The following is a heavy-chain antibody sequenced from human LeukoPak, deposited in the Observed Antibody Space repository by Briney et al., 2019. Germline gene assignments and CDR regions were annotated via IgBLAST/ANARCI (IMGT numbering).Heavy chain of an antibody. J-gene: IGHJ4*02. CDR1: GGSLSNSGPY. CDR3: ARDFWCGYGYFDS. CDR2: IYYTGTT. Sequence: PSETLSLTCTVSGGSLSNSGPYWSWLRQLPGQALEWIGYIYYTGTTFYNPSLKSRLTISIDTSKNQFSLRLTSVTAADTAVYYCARDFWCGYGYFDSWGQGSLVTVSS. V-gene: IGHV4-31*03. D-gene: IGHD3-3*01.